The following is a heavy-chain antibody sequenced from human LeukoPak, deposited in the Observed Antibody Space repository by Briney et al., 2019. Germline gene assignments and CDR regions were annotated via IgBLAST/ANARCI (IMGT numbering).Heavy chain of an antibody. D-gene: IGHD6-19*01. V-gene: IGHV1-46*01. Sequence: ASVKVSCKAYGYAFTTYYIHWVRLAPGQGLQWMGIINPSAGGTVYAQKFQGRVTMTRDTSINTVYMELSSLRSDDTAVYYCARDRRSSGWFLSHFDYWGQGALVTVSS. CDR1: GYAFTTYY. J-gene: IGHJ4*02. CDR2: INPSAGGT. CDR3: ARDRRSSGWFLSHFDY.